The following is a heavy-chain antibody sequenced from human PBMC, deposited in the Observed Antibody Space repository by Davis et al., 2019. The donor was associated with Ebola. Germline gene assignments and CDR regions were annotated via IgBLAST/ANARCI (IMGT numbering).Heavy chain of an antibody. Sequence: GESLKISCAASGFTFSNYAMSWVRQAPGKGLEWVSSITGSGGSRYHADSVKGRFTISRDNSKNTLYLQMNSLRAEDTAVYYCARASHMDVWGKGTTVTVSS. CDR1: GFTFSNYA. J-gene: IGHJ6*04. D-gene: IGHD6-6*01. CDR2: ITGSGGSR. V-gene: IGHV3-23*01. CDR3: ARASHMDV.